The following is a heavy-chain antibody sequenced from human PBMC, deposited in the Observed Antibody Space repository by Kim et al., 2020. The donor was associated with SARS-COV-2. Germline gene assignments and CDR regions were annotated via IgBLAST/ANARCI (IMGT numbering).Heavy chain of an antibody. D-gene: IGHD3-10*01. J-gene: IGHJ5*01. Sequence: SETLSLTCTVSGGSISSTTYCWGWIRQPPGKGLEWIATMYGSGSTYYNSSLQSRVTMSGDTSKNQFYLKLGSVTAADAALYYCARRILWLGDTGNYYDS. CDR1: GGSISSTTYC. CDR3: ARRILWLGDTGNYYDS. V-gene: IGHV4-39*01. CDR2: MYGSGST.